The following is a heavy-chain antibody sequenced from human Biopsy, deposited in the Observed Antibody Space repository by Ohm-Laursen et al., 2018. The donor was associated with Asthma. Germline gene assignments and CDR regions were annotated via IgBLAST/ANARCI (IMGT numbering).Heavy chain of an antibody. V-gene: IGHV3-30*03. CDR3: TRREYSDSRISPLDL. D-gene: IGHD3-22*01. Sequence: SLRLSCAASGFTFSSYGMYWVRQAPGKGLEWVAVISYDGSNKYYADSVKGRFTISRDNAKNSLYLQMNSLRAEDTAVYYCTRREYSDSRISPLDLWGHGTMVTVSS. J-gene: IGHJ3*01. CDR1: GFTFSSYG. CDR2: ISYDGSNK.